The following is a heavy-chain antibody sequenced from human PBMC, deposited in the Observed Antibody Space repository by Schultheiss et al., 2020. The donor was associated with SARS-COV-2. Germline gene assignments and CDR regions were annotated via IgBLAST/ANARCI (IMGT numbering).Heavy chain of an antibody. CDR1: GGSISSSNW. D-gene: IGHD3-22*01. CDR2: IYHSGST. Sequence: SETLSLTCAVSGGSISSSNWWSWVRQPPGKGLEWIGEIYHSGSTNYNPSLKSRVTISVDKSKNQFSLKLSSVTAADTAVYYCARDRDYDSSGYKGYYGMDVWGQGTTVTVSS. CDR3: ARDRDYDSSGYKGYYGMDV. J-gene: IGHJ6*02. V-gene: IGHV4-4*02.